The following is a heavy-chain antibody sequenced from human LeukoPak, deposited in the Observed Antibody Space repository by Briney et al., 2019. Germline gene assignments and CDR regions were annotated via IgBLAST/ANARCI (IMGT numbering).Heavy chain of an antibody. V-gene: IGHV4-39*01. Sequence: SETLSLTCTVSGGSISSSSYYWGWIRQPPGKGLEWIGSIYYSGSTYYNPSLKSRVTISVDTSKNQFSLKLSSVTAADTAVYYCATRGYCSSTSCHIDYWGQGTLVTVSS. J-gene: IGHJ4*02. CDR3: ATRGYCSSTSCHIDY. CDR1: GGSISSSSYY. D-gene: IGHD2-2*02. CDR2: IYYSGST.